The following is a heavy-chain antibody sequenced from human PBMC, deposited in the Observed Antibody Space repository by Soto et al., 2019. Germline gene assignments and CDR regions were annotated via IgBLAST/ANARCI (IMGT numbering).Heavy chain of an antibody. J-gene: IGHJ4*02. D-gene: IGHD2-2*01. CDR1: GFYFNNYG. Sequence: GGSLRLSCTVSGFYFNNYGINWVRQPPGKGLEWVSSVSKSDYTYYSDSVKGRFTISRDNAKNSVSLQMNSLRAEETAVYYCAREDSIIIPAVSDFWGQGTLVTVSS. CDR3: AREDSIIIPAVSDF. CDR2: VSKSDYT. V-gene: IGHV3-21*01.